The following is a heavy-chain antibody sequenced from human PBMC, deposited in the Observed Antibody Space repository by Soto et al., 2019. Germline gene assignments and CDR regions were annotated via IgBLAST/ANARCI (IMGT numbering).Heavy chain of an antibody. Sequence: GGSLRLSCVTSGFTFSSYGMHWVRQAPGKGLEWLAIIRYDGSNKYYGDSVKGRFTNSRDNSNNTLYLEMNNLRAEDTAVYYCARDRTFYGSGSKGMDFWGQGTTVTVSS. J-gene: IGHJ6*02. CDR2: IRYDGSNK. CDR3: ARDRTFYGSGSKGMDF. D-gene: IGHD3-10*01. V-gene: IGHV3-30*02. CDR1: GFTFSSYG.